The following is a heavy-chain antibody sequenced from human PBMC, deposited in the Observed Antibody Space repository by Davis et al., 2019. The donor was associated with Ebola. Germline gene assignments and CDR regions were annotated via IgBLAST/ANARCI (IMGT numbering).Heavy chain of an antibody. CDR2: IYYSGST. CDR1: GFSLSTSGVG. V-gene: IGHV4-61*05. J-gene: IGHJ4*02. CDR3: ARGSVDTAMVRKYYFDY. Sequence: SGPTLVKPTQTLTLTCTFSGFSLSTSGVGVGWIRQPPGKGLEWIGYIYYSGSTNYNPSLKSRVTISVDTSKNQFSLKLSSVTAADTAVYYCARGSVDTAMVRKYYFDYWGQGTLVTVSS. D-gene: IGHD5-18*01.